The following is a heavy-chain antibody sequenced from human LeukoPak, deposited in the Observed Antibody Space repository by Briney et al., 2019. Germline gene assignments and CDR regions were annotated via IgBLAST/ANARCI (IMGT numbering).Heavy chain of an antibody. J-gene: IGHJ6*03. V-gene: IGHV3-11*04. CDR3: ARDPYSGNYGNDYYYYMDV. CDR2: ISSSGGTI. CDR1: GFTFTDYY. Sequence: PGGSLRLSCAASGFTFTDYYMSWIRQAPGKGLEWISYISSSGGTIYYADSVRGRFTISRDNAKNSLYLQMDSLGPDDTAVYYCARDPYSGNYGNDYYYYMDVWGKGTTVTISS. D-gene: IGHD1-26*01.